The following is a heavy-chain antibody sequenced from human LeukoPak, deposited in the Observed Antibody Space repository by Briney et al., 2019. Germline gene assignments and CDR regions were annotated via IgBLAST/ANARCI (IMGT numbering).Heavy chain of an antibody. CDR1: GFTFSDYY. D-gene: IGHD3-10*01. J-gene: IGHJ5*02. V-gene: IGHV3-11*05. CDR2: ISSSSSYT. Sequence: PGGSLRLSCAASGFTFSDYYMSWIRQAPGKWLEWVSSISSSSSYTNYPYSVKGRFTISSANAKTSLYLQLNSLRAEDTAVYYCARAKRPLAGNDEPLVRAVIIPSWFDPWSQGSLVTVYS. CDR3: ARAKRPLAGNDEPLVRAVIIPSWFDP.